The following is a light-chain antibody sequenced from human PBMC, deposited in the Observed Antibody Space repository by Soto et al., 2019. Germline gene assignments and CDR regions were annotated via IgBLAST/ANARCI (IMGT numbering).Light chain of an antibody. V-gene: IGKV1-12*01. J-gene: IGKJ1*01. CDR1: QGISSW. CDR3: HQYHNFPRT. CDR2: AAS. Sequence: RMTQSPSSVSASVGDRVTITCRASQGISSWLAWYQQKPGKAPKLLIYAASSLQSGVPSRFSGSGSGTEFTLTVSSLQPDDFATYYCHQYHNFPRTFGQGTKVDIK.